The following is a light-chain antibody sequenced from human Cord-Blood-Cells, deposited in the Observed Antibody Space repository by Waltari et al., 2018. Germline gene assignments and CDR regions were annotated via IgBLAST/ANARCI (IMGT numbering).Light chain of an antibody. CDR3: QQYNSDSYT. CDR2: DAS. J-gene: IGKJ2*01. V-gene: IGKV1-5*01. Sequence: DIQMTQSPSTLSASVGDSITITCRASQSISSWLAWYQQKPGKAPKLLIYDASSLESGVPSRFSGSGSGTEFTLTISSLQPDDFATYYCQQYNSDSYTFGQATKLEIK. CDR1: QSISSW.